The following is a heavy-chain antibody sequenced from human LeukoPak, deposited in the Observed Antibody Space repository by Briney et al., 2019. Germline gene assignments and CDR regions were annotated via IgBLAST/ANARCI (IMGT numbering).Heavy chain of an antibody. D-gene: IGHD3-9*01. V-gene: IGHV1-18*01. CDR1: GYTFTSYG. CDR2: ISAYSGNT. J-gene: IGHJ5*02. CDR3: ARLYYDILTGYSNWFDP. Sequence: ASVKVSCKASGYTFTSYGISWVRQAPGQGLEWMGWISAYSGNTNYAQKFQGRVTMTRNTSISTAYMELSSLRSEDTAVYYCARLYYDILTGYSNWFDPWGQGTLVTVSS.